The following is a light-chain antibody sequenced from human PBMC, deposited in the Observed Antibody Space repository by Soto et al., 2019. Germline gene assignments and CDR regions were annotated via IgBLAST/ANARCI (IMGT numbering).Light chain of an antibody. V-gene: IGKV3-15*01. CDR1: QSVRSN. Sequence: EIVMTQSPATLSVSPGERATLSCRASQSVRSNLAWYQQKPGQAPRLLIYGASTRATGIPARFSGSGSGTEFTLTISSLQSADFAIYYCQQYNNWPYTFGQGTKLEIK. CDR3: QQYNNWPYT. J-gene: IGKJ2*01. CDR2: GAS.